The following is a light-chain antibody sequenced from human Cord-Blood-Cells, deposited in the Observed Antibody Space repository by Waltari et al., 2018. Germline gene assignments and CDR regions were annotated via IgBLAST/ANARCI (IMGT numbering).Light chain of an antibody. Sequence: QSALTQPASVSGSPGQSITISYTGPSSDVGGYNYVSWYQQHPGKAPKLMIYDVSNRPSGVSNRFSGSKSGNTASLTISGLQAEDEADYYCSSYTSSSRVFGGGTKLTVL. J-gene: IGLJ2*01. CDR2: DVS. CDR1: SSDVGGYNY. V-gene: IGLV2-14*01. CDR3: SSYTSSSRV.